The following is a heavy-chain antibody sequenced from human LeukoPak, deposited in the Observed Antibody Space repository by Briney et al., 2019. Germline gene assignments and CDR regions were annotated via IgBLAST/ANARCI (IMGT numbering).Heavy chain of an antibody. Sequence: ASVKVSCKASGYTFTGYYMHWVRQAPGQGLEWMGWINPNSGGTNYAQKFQGWVTMTRDTSISTAYMELSRLRSDDTAVYYCARMATRYGDYSSADYWGQGTLVTVSS. CDR1: GYTFTGYY. D-gene: IGHD4-17*01. CDR2: INPNSGGT. CDR3: ARMATRYGDYSSADY. V-gene: IGHV1-2*04. J-gene: IGHJ4*02.